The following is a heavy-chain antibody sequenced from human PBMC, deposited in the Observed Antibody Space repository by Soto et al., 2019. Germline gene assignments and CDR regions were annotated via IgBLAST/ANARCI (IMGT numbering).Heavy chain of an antibody. CDR1: GDSVSGNSAA. D-gene: IGHD3-16*01. J-gene: IGHJ4*02. CDR2: TYYRSRWYN. Sequence: QTLSLTCAISGDSVSGNSAAWNWIRQSPSRGLEWLGRTYYRSRWYNDYAVSVKSRITVTPDTSKNQFSLHLNSVTPEDTAVYYYAREFPYYVSSDSYLDYWGQGALATVSS. V-gene: IGHV6-1*01. CDR3: AREFPYYVSSDSYLDY.